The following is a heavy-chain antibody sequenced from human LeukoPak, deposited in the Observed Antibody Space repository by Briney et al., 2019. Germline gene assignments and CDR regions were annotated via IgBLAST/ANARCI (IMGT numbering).Heavy chain of an antibody. J-gene: IGHJ4*02. CDR2: INPNSGGT. CDR3: ARGGGIAARPALIDY. D-gene: IGHD6-6*01. V-gene: IGHV1-2*02. Sequence: GASVKVSCKASGYTFTGYYMHWVRQAPGQGLEWMGWINPNSGGTNYAQKFQGRVTMTRDTSISTAYMELSRLRSDDTAVYYCARGGGIAARPALIDYWGQGTLVTVSS. CDR1: GYTFTGYY.